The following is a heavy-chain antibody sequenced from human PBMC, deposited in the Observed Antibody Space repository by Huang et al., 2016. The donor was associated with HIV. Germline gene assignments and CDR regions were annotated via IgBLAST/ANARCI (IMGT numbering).Heavy chain of an antibody. D-gene: IGHD3-22*01. Sequence: QLQLQESGSGLVRPSQTLSLTCTVSGGYITRGGYSWAWIRQPPGKGLEWIGYFFHSGTTKYNPSLKSRVSLSVEKSKNQFSLKLPSVTAADTAMYFCARLTYYYAFDIWGQGTMVTVSS. CDR3: ARLTYYYAFDI. J-gene: IGHJ3*02. CDR2: FFHSGTT. V-gene: IGHV4-30-2*01. CDR1: GGYITRGGYS.